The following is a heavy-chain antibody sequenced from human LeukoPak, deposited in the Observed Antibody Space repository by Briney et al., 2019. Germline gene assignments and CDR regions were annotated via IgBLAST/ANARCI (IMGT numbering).Heavy chain of an antibody. D-gene: IGHD6-13*01. CDR3: ARDPGNLVRKSWYGVGGPCGD. CDR1: GYTFTSYA. CDR2: INTNTGNP. V-gene: IGHV7-4-1*02. J-gene: IGHJ4*02. Sequence: ASVKVSCKASGYTFTSYAMNWVRQAPGQGLEWMGWINTNTGNPTYAQGFTGRFVFSLDTSVSTAYLQLSSLKAEDTAVYYCARDPGNLVRKSWYGVGGPCGDWGQGTLVTVSS.